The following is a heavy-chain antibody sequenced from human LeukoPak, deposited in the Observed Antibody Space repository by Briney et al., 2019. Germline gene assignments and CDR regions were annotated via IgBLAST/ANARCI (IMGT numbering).Heavy chain of an antibody. CDR3: AKWGDCDVLTGYYVSDY. CDR1: GFTFSNYA. CDR2: ITGGGSGI. V-gene: IGHV3-23*01. Sequence: SGGSLRLSCAASGFTFSNYAMSWVRQAPGKGLEWVSAITGGGSGIYYADSMKSRFTISRDNSKNTLYLQINSLRAEDTAVYYCAKWGDCDVLTGYYVSDYWGQGTLVTVSS. J-gene: IGHJ4*02. D-gene: IGHD3-9*01.